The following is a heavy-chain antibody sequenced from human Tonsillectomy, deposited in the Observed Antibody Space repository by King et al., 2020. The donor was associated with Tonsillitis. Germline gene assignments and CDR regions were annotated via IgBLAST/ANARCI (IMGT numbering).Heavy chain of an antibody. CDR3: ASRQYCSRTSCYIDLYYYSMDV. J-gene: IGHJ6*03. CDR2: IYYSGST. D-gene: IGHD2-2*02. Sequence: LQLQESGPGLVKPSETLSLTCTASGGSISSTNYYWGWIGQSPGKGLEWIGSIYYSGSTYYNPSLKRQVTISVDTFKNQFSLKLTSVTAADTAVYYCASRQYCSRTSCYIDLYYYSMDVWGKGTTVIVSS. CDR1: GGSISSTNYY. V-gene: IGHV4-39*01.